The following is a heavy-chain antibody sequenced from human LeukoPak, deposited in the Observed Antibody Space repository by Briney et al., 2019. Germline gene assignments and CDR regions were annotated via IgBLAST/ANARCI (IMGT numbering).Heavy chain of an antibody. J-gene: IGHJ4*02. V-gene: IGHV3-23*01. CDR1: GVTFSSYA. Sequence: PGGSLRLSCAASGVTFSSYAMGWVRRAPGKGLEWVSAISGSGGSTYYADSVKGRFTISRDNSKNTVFLQMDSQRAEDTAIYYCANLYRSGWYFDYWGQGTLVTVSS. D-gene: IGHD6-19*01. CDR2: ISGSGGST. CDR3: ANLYRSGWYFDY.